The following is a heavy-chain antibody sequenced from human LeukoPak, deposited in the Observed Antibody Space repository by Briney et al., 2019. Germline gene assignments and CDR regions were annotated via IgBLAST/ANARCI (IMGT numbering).Heavy chain of an antibody. D-gene: IGHD6-13*01. CDR2: IWYDGSNK. V-gene: IGHV3-33*01. CDR3: ARRGIAAAGSVDP. CDR1: GFTFSSYG. Sequence: GSLRLSCAASGFTFSSYGMHWVRQAPGKGLEWVAVIWYDGSNKYYADSVKGRFTISRDNSKNTLYLQMNSLRAEDTAVYYCARRGIAAAGSVDPWGQGTLVTVSS. J-gene: IGHJ5*02.